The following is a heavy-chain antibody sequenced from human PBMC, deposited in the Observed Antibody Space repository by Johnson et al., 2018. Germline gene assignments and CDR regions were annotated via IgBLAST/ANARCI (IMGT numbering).Heavy chain of an antibody. CDR1: GFTFSSYA. V-gene: IGHV3-30-3*01. Sequence: QVQLVQSGGGVVQPGRSLRLSCAASGFTFSSYAMHWVRQAPGKGLEWVAVISYDGSNKYYADSVKGRFTISRDNSKNTLYLQMNSLKTEDTAVYYCTSEGHWGQGTLVTVSS. J-gene: IGHJ1*01. CDR2: ISYDGSNK. CDR3: TSEGH.